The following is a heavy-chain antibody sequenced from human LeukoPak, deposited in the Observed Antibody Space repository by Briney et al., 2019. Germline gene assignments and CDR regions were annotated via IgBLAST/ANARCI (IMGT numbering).Heavy chain of an antibody. CDR3: ATYNRDGYNFAFRQ. CDR2: IYYSGST. Sequence: PSETLSLTCIVSGGSISSSTYYWGWIRQPPGKGLEWIGSIYYSGSTYYNPSLKSRVTISVDTSKNQFSLKLSSVTAADTAVYYCATYNRDGYNFAFRQWGQGTLVTVSS. J-gene: IGHJ1*01. CDR1: GGSISSSTYY. V-gene: IGHV4-39*07. D-gene: IGHD5-24*01.